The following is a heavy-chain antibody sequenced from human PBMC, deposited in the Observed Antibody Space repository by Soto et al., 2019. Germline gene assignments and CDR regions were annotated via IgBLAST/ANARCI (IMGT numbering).Heavy chain of an antibody. CDR3: ASTPEDYYGSGSYHGPDY. Sequence: PSETLSLTCTVSGGSISSSSYYWGWIRQPPGKGLEWIGSIYYSGSTYYNPSLKSRVTISVDTSKNQFSLKLSSVTAADTAVYYCASTPEDYYGSGSYHGPDYWGQGTLVTVSS. V-gene: IGHV4-39*01. D-gene: IGHD3-10*01. CDR1: GGSISSSSYY. CDR2: IYYSGST. J-gene: IGHJ4*02.